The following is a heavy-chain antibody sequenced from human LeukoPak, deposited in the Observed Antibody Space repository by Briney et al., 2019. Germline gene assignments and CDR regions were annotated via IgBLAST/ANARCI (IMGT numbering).Heavy chain of an antibody. D-gene: IGHD3-10*01. V-gene: IGHV4-34*01. CDR3: ARGSRLTYGSGSYYISKPYYYYGMDV. Sequence: SSETLSLTCAVYGGSFSGYYWSWIRQPPGKGLEWIGEINHSGSTNYNPSLKSRVTISVDTSKNQFSLKLSSVTAADTAVYYCARGSRLTYGSGSYYISKPYYYYGMDVWGQGTTVTVSS. CDR1: GGSFSGYY. CDR2: INHSGST. J-gene: IGHJ6*02.